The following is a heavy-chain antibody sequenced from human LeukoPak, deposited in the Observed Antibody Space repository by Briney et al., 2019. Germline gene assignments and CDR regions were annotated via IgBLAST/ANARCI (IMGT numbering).Heavy chain of an antibody. CDR2: IYYSGST. J-gene: IGHJ3*02. D-gene: IGHD3-22*01. CDR3: ARDMGYYDSSGYTDAFDI. Sequence: SETLSLTCTVSGGSISSYYWSWIRQPPGKGLEWIGYIYYSGSTNYNPSLKSRVTISVDTSKNQFSLKLSSVTAADTAVYYCARDMGYYDSSGYTDAFDIWGLGTMVTVSS. CDR1: GGSISSYY. V-gene: IGHV4-59*01.